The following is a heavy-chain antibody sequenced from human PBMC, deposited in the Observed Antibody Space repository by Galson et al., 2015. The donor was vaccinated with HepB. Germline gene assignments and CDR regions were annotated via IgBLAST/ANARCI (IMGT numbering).Heavy chain of an antibody. V-gene: IGHV3-23*01. CDR1: GFTFRNYA. Sequence: SLRLSCAAAGFTFRNYAMSWVRQAPGKGLEWVSYISSSGGGTFYADSVKGRFTISRDNSKNTLYLQMNGLRAEDTAVYYCAKDHYPLEWFYYGMDVWGQGTTVTVSS. D-gene: IGHD3-3*01. J-gene: IGHJ6*02. CDR2: ISSSGGGT. CDR3: AKDHYPLEWFYYGMDV.